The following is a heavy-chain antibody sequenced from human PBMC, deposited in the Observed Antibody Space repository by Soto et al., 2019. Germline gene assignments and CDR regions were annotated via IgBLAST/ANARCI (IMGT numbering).Heavy chain of an antibody. CDR1: GGSFSGYY. V-gene: IGHV4-34*01. CDR2: INHSGST. CDR3: ARGIAVAGTYYYYYGMDV. Sequence: SETLSLTCAVYGGSFSGYYWSWIRQPPGKGLEWIGEINHSGSTNYNPSLKSRVTISVDTSKNQFSLKLSSVTAADTAVYYCARGIAVAGTYYYYYGMDVWGQGTTVTVSS. J-gene: IGHJ6*02. D-gene: IGHD6-19*01.